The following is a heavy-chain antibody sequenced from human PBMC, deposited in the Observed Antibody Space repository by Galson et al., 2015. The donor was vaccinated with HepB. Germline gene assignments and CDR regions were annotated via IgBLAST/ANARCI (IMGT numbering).Heavy chain of an antibody. V-gene: IGHV3-30*04. Sequence: SLRLSCAASGFTFSNYAMHWVRQAPGKGLEWVAVISYDGSNKFYPDSVKGRFTISRDSSKNTLYLQMNSLRDEDTAMYYCARAAHCSTTSCYNYYNYYAMDVWGQGTTVTVSS. D-gene: IGHD2-2*01. J-gene: IGHJ6*02. CDR2: ISYDGSNK. CDR3: ARAAHCSTTSCYNYYNYYAMDV. CDR1: GFTFSNYA.